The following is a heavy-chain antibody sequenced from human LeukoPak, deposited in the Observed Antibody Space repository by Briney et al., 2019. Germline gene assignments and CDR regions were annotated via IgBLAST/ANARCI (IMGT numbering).Heavy chain of an antibody. J-gene: IGHJ4*02. CDR3: AKGAITMVRSHFDY. D-gene: IGHD3-10*01. CDR2: ISYDGSNK. V-gene: IGHV3-30*18. CDR1: RFSFGSYG. Sequence: PGGSLRLSCAASRFSFGSYGMHWVRQAPGKGLEWVALISYDGSNKHYADSVKGRFTISRDNSKNTLYLQMNSLRAEDTAVYYCAKGAITMVRSHFDYWGQGTLVTVSS.